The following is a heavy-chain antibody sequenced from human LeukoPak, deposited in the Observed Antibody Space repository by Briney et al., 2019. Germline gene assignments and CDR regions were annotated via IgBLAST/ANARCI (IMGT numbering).Heavy chain of an antibody. CDR1: GYTFTGYY. D-gene: IGHD5-24*01. V-gene: IGHV1-2*02. J-gene: IGHJ4*02. Sequence: ASVKVSCKASGYTFTGYYMHWVRQAPGQGLEWMGWINPNSGGTNYAQKFQGRVTLTRDTSISTAYMELSRLRSDDTAVYYRASRGGDGYNSGYWGQGTLVTVSS. CDR2: INPNSGGT. CDR3: ASRGGDGYNSGY.